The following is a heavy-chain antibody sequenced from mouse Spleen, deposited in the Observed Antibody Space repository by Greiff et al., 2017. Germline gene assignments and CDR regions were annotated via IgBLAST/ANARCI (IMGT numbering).Heavy chain of an antibody. D-gene: IGHD2-13*01. V-gene: IGHV1-81*01. CDR2: IYPRSGNT. CDR3: ARRDGDYEGSAVDY. CDR1: GYTFTSYG. Sequence: QVQLKQSGAELARPGASVKLSCKASGYTFTSYGISWVKQRTGQGLEWIGEIYPRSGNTYYNEKFKGKATLTADKSSSTAYMELRSLTSEDSAVYFCARRDGDYEGSAVDYWGQGTSVTVSS. J-gene: IGHJ4*01.